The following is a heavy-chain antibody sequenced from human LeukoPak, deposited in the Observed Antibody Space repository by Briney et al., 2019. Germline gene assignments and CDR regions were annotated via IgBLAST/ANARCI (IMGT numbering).Heavy chain of an antibody. J-gene: IGHJ6*02. CDR2: GST. D-gene: IGHD3-3*01. Sequence: GSTNYNPSLKSRVTISVDTSKNQFSLKLSSVTAADTAVYYCARHGWGYDFWSGYSNYGMDVWGQGTTVTVSS. V-gene: IGHV4-39*01. CDR3: ARHGWGYDFWSGYSNYGMDV.